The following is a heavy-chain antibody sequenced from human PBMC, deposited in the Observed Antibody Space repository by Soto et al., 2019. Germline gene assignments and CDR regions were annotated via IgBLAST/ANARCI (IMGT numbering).Heavy chain of an antibody. D-gene: IGHD6-19*01. V-gene: IGHV3-53*02. CDR3: ARGSIAVAGYFNY. CDR1: GFTVSSNY. Sequence: EVQLVETGGGLIQPGGSLRLSCAASGFTVSSNYMSWVRQAPGKGLEWVSVIYSGGNTFYADSVKGRFTISRDNPKNTLYLQMNSLRAEDTAVYHCARGSIAVAGYFNYWGQGTLVTVSS. CDR2: IYSGGNT. J-gene: IGHJ4*02.